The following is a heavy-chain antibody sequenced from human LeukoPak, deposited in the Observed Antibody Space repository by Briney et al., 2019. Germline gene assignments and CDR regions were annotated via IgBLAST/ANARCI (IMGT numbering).Heavy chain of an antibody. CDR1: GGSFSGYY. Sequence: SETLSLTCAVYGGSFSGYYWSWIRQPPGKGLEWIGYIYYSGSTNYNPSLKSRVTISVDTSKNQFSLKLSSVTAADTAVYYCARGGRDGYKGNWFDPWGQGTLVTVSS. J-gene: IGHJ5*02. CDR2: IYYSGST. V-gene: IGHV4-59*12. CDR3: ARGGRDGYKGNWFDP. D-gene: IGHD5-24*01.